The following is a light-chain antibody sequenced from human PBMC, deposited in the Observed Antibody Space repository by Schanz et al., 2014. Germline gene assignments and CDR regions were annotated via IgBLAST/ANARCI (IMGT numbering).Light chain of an antibody. V-gene: IGLV2-8*01. CDR2: EVS. Sequence: QSALTQPPSASGSPGQSVTISCTGTGSDVGGYNYVSWYQQHPGKAPKLMIYEVSKRPSGVPDRFSGSKSGNTASLTISGLQAEDEADYYCSSYTSSTTPVVFGTGTKLTVL. J-gene: IGLJ1*01. CDR1: GSDVGGYNY. CDR3: SSYTSSTTPVV.